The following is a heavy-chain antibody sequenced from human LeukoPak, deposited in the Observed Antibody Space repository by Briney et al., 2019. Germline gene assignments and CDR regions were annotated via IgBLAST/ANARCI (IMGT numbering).Heavy chain of an antibody. J-gene: IGHJ5*02. V-gene: IGHV3-23*01. CDR2: ISGSGGST. Sequence: PGGSLRLSCAASGFTFSSYGMSWVRQAPGKGLEWVSAISGSGGSTYYADSVKGRFTISRDNSKNTLYLQMNSLRAEDTAVYYCAKLGDLYYYGSGSPGWFDPWGQGTLVTVSS. D-gene: IGHD3-10*01. CDR3: AKLGDLYYYGSGSPGWFDP. CDR1: GFTFSSYG.